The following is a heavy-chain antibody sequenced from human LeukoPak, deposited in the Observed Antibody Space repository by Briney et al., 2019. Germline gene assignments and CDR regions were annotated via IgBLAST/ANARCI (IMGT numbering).Heavy chain of an antibody. Sequence: GGSLRLSCVVSGFTFSDYWMSWVRQAPGKGLEWVANIKQDGSEKDYVDSVKGRLTISRDNAKNSLYLQMNSLRVEDTAVYYCARDQEGFDYWGQGTLVTVSS. V-gene: IGHV3-7*01. J-gene: IGHJ4*02. CDR3: ARDQEGFDY. CDR2: IKQDGSEK. CDR1: GFTFSDYW.